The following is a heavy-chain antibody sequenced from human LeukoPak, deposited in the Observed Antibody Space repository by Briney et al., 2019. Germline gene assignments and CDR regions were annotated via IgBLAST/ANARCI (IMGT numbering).Heavy chain of an antibody. CDR1: GSSISSYY. J-gene: IGHJ4*02. Sequence: SETLSLTCTVSGSSISSYYWSWIRQPPGQGLEWIGYIYYSGSTKYSPSLKSRVTISVDASKTQFSLKLNSVTAADTAVYYCARGSRELYYFDYWGQGTLVTVSS. V-gene: IGHV4-59*01. CDR3: ARGSRELYYFDY. D-gene: IGHD1-7*01. CDR2: IYYSGST.